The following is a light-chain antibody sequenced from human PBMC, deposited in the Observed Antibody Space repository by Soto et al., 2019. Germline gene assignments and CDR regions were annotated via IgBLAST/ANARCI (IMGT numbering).Light chain of an antibody. Sequence: QSVLTQPPSASGTPGQRVTISCSGSSSSIGSYTVNWYQQLPGTAPKLLIYRNDQRPSGVPDRFSGSKSGTSASLAISGLQSEDEADYYCAGWEDSLNGPVFGGGTKLTVL. CDR1: SSSIGSYT. CDR2: RND. CDR3: AGWEDSLNGPV. V-gene: IGLV1-44*01. J-gene: IGLJ2*01.